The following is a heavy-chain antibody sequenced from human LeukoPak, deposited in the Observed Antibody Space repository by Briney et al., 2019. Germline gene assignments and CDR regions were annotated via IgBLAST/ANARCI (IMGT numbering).Heavy chain of an antibody. J-gene: IGHJ4*02. D-gene: IGHD1-26*01. CDR1: GYTFTGYY. CDR2: INPNSGGT. CDR3: ARDTVGATALDY. Sequence: ASVKVSCKASGYTFTGYYMHWVRQAPGQGLEWMGWINPNSGGTNYAQKFQGRVTMTRDTSISTAYMELSRLRSDDTAVYSCARDTVGATALDYWGQGTLVTVSS. V-gene: IGHV1-2*02.